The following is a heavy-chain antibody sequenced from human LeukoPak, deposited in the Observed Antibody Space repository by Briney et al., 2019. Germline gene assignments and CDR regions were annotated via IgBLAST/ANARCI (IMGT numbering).Heavy chain of an antibody. Sequence: GASVKVSCKVSGYTLTELSMHWVRQAPGKGLEWMGGFDPEDGETIYAQKFQGRVTMTEDTSTDTAYMELGSLRSEDTAVYYCATQAIIAARPGYYYYYGMDVWGQGTTVTVSS. CDR1: GYTLTELS. CDR2: FDPEDGET. J-gene: IGHJ6*02. CDR3: ATQAIIAARPGYYYYYGMDV. D-gene: IGHD6-6*01. V-gene: IGHV1-24*01.